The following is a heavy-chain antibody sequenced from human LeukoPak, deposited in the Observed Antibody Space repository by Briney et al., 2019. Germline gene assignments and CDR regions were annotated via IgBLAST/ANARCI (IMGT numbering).Heavy chain of an antibody. Sequence: GGSLRLSCAASGFTFTSYWMHWVRRAPGKGLVWVSRINSDGTSTAHADFVKGRFTISRDNAQNMLFLQMNTLRVDDTAVYYCVRDLGIAVAPGYWGQGTLVTVSS. CDR2: INSDGTST. J-gene: IGHJ4*02. CDR1: GFTFTSYW. CDR3: VRDLGIAVAPGY. V-gene: IGHV3-74*01. D-gene: IGHD6-19*01.